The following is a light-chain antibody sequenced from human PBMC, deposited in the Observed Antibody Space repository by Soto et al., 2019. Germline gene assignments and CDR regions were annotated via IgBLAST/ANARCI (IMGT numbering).Light chain of an antibody. CDR3: QVWDIMTDNYV. J-gene: IGLJ1*01. CDR2: YDS. V-gene: IGLV3-21*04. Sequence: SYELTQPPSVSVAPEMTATITCGGNNIGNKRVHWYRQKPGQAPVLVISYDSDRPSGIPERFSGSNSGNTATLTISRVEAGDEADYYCQVWDIMTDNYVFGSGTKLTVL. CDR1: NIGNKR.